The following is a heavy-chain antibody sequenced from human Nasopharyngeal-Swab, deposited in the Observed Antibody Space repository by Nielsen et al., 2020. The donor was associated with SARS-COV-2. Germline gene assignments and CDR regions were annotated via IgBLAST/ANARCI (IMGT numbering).Heavy chain of an antibody. CDR3: ARVGGVG. V-gene: IGHV1-69*01. CDR2: IIPIFGTA. Sequence: WVRQAPRQGLEWMGGIIPIFGTANYAQKFQGRVTITADESTSTAYMELSSLRSEDTAVYYCARVGGVGWGQGTLVTVSS. D-gene: IGHD3-16*01. J-gene: IGHJ4*02.